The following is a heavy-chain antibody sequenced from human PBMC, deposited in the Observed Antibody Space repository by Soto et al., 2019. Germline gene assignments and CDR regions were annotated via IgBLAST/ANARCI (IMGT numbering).Heavy chain of an antibody. CDR2: IYYSGST. CDR1: CGSPKNYY. V-gene: IGHV4-59*08. CDR3: ARHAGSPYDFWSGYLGNYYYYYMDV. Sequence: SGNPSPPRTVSCGSPKNYYLTRIPPPPRKGTEGVGCIYYSGSTNYNPSLKSRVTISVDTSKNQFSLKLSSVTAADTAVYYCARHAGSPYDFWSGYLGNYYYYYMDVWGKGTKVTVSS. D-gene: IGHD3-3*01. J-gene: IGHJ6*03.